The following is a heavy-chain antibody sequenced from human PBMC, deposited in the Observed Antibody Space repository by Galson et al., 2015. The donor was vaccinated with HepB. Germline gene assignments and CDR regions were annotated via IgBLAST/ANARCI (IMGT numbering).Heavy chain of an antibody. CDR3: AKASGDDLWSGYPNWFDP. D-gene: IGHD3-3*01. V-gene: IGHV3-23*01. Sequence: TLRLSCAASGFTFSSYAMRWVRQAPGKGREWVSAVSGRCGSTYYADSMKGRFTISIDNSKNTLYLQMNSLRAEDTAVYYCAKASGDDLWSGYPNWFDPWGQGTLVTVSS. J-gene: IGHJ5*02. CDR1: GFTFSSYA. CDR2: VSGRCGST.